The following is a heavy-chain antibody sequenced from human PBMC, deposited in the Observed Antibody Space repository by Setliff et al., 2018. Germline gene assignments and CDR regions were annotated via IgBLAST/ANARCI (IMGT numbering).Heavy chain of an antibody. CDR2: IRSKAYGGTT. V-gene: IGHV3-49*04. D-gene: IGHD6-19*01. J-gene: IGHJ6*02. CDR1: GFTFGDYA. Sequence: PGGSLRLSCTASGFTFGDYAMSWVRQAPGKGLEWVGFIRSKAYGGTTEYAASVKGRFTISRDDSKSIAYLQMNSLKTEDTAVYYCADAGSAKGLDIWGQGTTVTVSS. CDR3: ADAGSAKGLDI.